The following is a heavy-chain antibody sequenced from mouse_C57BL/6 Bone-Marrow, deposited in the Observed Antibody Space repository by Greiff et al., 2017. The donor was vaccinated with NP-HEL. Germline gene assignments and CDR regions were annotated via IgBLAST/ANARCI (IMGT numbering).Heavy chain of an antibody. CDR2: ISDGGSYT. D-gene: IGHD1-3*01. CDR1: GFTFSSYA. V-gene: IGHV5-4*01. J-gene: IGHJ3*01. CDR3: ARDKVPVIAWFAY. Sequence: EVQRVESGGGLVKPGGSLKLSCAASGFTFSSYAMSWVRQTPEKRLEWVATISDGGSYTYYPDNVKGRFTISRDNAKNNLYLQMSHPKSEDTAMYYCARDKVPVIAWFAYWGQGTLVTVSA.